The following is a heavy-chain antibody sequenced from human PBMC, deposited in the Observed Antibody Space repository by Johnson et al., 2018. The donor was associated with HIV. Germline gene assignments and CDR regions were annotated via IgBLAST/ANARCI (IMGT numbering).Heavy chain of an antibody. CDR3: AKARVRYSSDVDALDI. Sequence: EVQLVESGGGLVQPGRSLRLSCAPSGFTFDDYAMHWVRQAPGTGLEWVSGISWNSDNIAYADSVRGRFTIARDNAKNSLHLQMNSLRAEDTAFYYCAKARVRYSSDVDALDIWGQGTMVTVSS. V-gene: IGHV3-9*01. CDR1: GFTFDDYA. J-gene: IGHJ3*02. D-gene: IGHD6-19*01. CDR2: ISWNSDNI.